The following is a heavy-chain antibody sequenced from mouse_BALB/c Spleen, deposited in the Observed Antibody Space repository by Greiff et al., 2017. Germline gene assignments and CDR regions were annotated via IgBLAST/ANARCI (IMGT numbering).Heavy chain of an antibody. D-gene: IGHD2-4*01. V-gene: IGHV3-2*02. Sequence: EVKLMESGPGLVKPSQSLSLTCTVTGYSITSDYAWNWIRQFPGNKLEWMGYISYSGSTSYNPSLKSRISITRDTSKNQFFLQLNSVTTEDTATYYCAREGFIYYDLYAMDYWGQGTSVTVSS. CDR2: ISYSGST. CDR1: GYSITSDYA. CDR3: AREGFIYYDLYAMDY. J-gene: IGHJ4*01.